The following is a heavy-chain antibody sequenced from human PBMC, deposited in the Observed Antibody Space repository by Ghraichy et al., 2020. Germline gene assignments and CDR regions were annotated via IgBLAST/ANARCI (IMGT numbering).Heavy chain of an antibody. D-gene: IGHD6-13*01. CDR1: GFSFSSYA. CDR3: ANFLLSGGAAAGGSFDY. Sequence: GGSLRLSCAASGFSFSSYAMSWVRQAPGKGLEWISAISGSGGSTYNADSVKGRFTISRDNSKTTLYLQMNSLRAEDTAVYYCANFLLSGGAAAGGSFDYWGQGTLVTVSS. CDR2: ISGSGGST. J-gene: IGHJ4*02. V-gene: IGHV3-23*01.